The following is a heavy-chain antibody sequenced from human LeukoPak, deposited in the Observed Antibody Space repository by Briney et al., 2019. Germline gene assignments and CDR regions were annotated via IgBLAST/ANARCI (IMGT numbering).Heavy chain of an antibody. J-gene: IGHJ4*02. Sequence: SVKVSCKASGFTFTSSAMQWVRQARGQRLEWIGWIVVGSGNTNYAQKFQGRVTMTRDTSISTAFMELSRLRSDDTAVYFCARVKTMIVVVSLFDYWGQGTLVTVSS. V-gene: IGHV1-58*02. CDR1: GFTFTSSA. CDR2: IVVGSGNT. D-gene: IGHD3-22*01. CDR3: ARVKTMIVVVSLFDY.